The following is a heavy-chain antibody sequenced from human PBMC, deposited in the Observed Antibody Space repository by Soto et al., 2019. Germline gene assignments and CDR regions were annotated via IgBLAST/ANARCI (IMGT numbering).Heavy chain of an antibody. J-gene: IGHJ6*02. CDR3: ARGRPRVATRDCYYYYDMDV. Sequence: SQTLSLTCAISGDSVSSNSAAWNWIRQSPSRGLEWLGRTYYRSKWYNDYAVSVKSRITINPDTSKNQFSLQLNSVTPEDTAVYYCARGRPRVATRDCYYYYDMDVWGQGTTVTVSS. D-gene: IGHD5-12*01. CDR1: GDSVSSNSAA. CDR2: TYYRSKWYN. V-gene: IGHV6-1*01.